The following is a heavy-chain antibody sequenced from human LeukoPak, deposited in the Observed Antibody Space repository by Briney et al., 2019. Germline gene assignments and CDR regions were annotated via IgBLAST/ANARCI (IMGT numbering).Heavy chain of an antibody. D-gene: IGHD4-11*01. CDR2: IIPILGIA. Sequence: ASVKVSCKASGGTFSSYAISWVRQAPGQGLEWMGRIIPILGIANYAQKFQGRVTITADKSTSTAYMALSSLRSEDTAVYYCARASTVAYNWFDPWGQGTLVTVSS. V-gene: IGHV1-69*10. J-gene: IGHJ5*02. CDR1: GGTFSSYA. CDR3: ARASTVAYNWFDP.